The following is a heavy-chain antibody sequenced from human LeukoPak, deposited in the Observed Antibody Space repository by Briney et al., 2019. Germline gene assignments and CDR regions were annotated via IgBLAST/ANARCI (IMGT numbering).Heavy chain of an antibody. J-gene: IGHJ4*02. CDR3: TTDDVDY. CDR2: IRSQAYRGTT. Sequence: GGSLRLSCTASGFTFGDHAMSWVRQAPGKGLEWVGFIRSQAYRGTTEYAASVKGRVIISRDDSKSIAYLQMNSLKTEDTAVYYCTTDDVDYWGQGTLVTVSS. V-gene: IGHV3-49*04. CDR1: GFTFGDHA.